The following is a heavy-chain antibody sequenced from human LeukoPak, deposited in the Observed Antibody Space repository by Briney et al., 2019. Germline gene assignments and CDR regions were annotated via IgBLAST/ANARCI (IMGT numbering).Heavy chain of an antibody. D-gene: IGHD1-26*01. CDR2: IYYSGST. Sequence: SETLSLTCTVSGVSISSYYWSWIRQPPGKGLEWIGYIYYSGSTNYNPSLKSRVTISVDTSKNQFSLKLSSVTAADTAVYYCARDRVVGATPLPYGMDVWGQGTTVTVSS. J-gene: IGHJ6*02. V-gene: IGHV4-59*01. CDR1: GVSISSYY. CDR3: ARDRVVGATPLPYGMDV.